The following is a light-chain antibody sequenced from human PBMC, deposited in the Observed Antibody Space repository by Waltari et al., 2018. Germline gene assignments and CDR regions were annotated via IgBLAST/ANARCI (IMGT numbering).Light chain of an antibody. CDR1: SSDVGGYNY. V-gene: IGLV2-23*02. CDR3: CSYAGSSTFDVV. J-gene: IGLJ2*01. CDR2: DFS. Sequence: QSALTQPASVSGSPGQSITISCTGTSSDVGGYNYVSWYQQHPGKAPKLMIYDFSKRPSGVSNRFSGSKSGNTASLTISGLQAEDEADYYCCSYAGSSTFDVVFGGGTKLTVL.